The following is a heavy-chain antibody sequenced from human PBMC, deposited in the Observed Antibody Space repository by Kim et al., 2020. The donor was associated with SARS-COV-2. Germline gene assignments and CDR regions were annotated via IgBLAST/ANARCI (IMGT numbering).Heavy chain of an antibody. J-gene: IGHJ4*02. CDR2: IYHSGST. Sequence: SETLSLTCAVSGGSISSSNWWSWVRQPPGKGLEWIGEIYHSGSTNYNPSLKSRVTISVDKSKNQFSLKLNSVTAADTAVYYCARDSSPLGWGGFDYWGQGTLVTVSS. V-gene: IGHV4-4*02. CDR3: ARDSSPLGWGGFDY. D-gene: IGHD1-26*01. CDR1: GGSISSSNW.